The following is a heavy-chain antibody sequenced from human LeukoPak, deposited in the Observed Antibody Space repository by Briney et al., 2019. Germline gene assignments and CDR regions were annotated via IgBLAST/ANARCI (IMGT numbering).Heavy chain of an antibody. CDR1: GYTFTSYG. CDR3: AKDPPNWNFIYYFDH. Sequence: GASVKVSCKASGYTFTSYGISWVRQAPGQGLEWMGWISAYNGNTNYAQKLQGRVTMTTDTSTSTAYMELRSLRSDDTAVYYCAKDPPNWNFIYYFDHWGQGTLVTVSS. V-gene: IGHV1-18*01. J-gene: IGHJ4*02. CDR2: ISAYNGNT. D-gene: IGHD1-7*01.